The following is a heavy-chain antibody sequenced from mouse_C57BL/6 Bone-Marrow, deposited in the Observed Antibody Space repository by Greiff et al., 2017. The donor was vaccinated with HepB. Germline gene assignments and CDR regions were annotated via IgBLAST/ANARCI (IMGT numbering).Heavy chain of an antibody. Sequence: QVQLKQSGPGLVAPSQSLSITCTVSGFSLTSYAISWVRQPPGKGLEWLGVIWTGGGTNYNSALKSRLSISKDNSKSQVFLKMNSLQTDDTARYYCARIYYSNYYWYFDVWGTGTTVTVSS. J-gene: IGHJ1*03. V-gene: IGHV2-9-1*01. CDR1: GFSLTSYA. CDR3: ARIYYSNYYWYFDV. D-gene: IGHD2-5*01. CDR2: IWTGGGT.